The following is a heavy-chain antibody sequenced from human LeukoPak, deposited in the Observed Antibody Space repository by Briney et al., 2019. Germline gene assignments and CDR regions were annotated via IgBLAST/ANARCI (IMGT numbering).Heavy chain of an antibody. Sequence: SQTLSLTCTVSGGSISSGSYYWSWIRQPAGKGLEWIGRIYTSGSTNYNPSLKSRVTISVDTSKTQFSLKLSSVTAADTAVYYCARAWATYYYYMDVWGKGTTVTVSS. CDR3: ARAWATYYYYMDV. CDR1: GGSISSGSYY. D-gene: IGHD5-12*01. J-gene: IGHJ6*03. CDR2: IYTSGST. V-gene: IGHV4-61*02.